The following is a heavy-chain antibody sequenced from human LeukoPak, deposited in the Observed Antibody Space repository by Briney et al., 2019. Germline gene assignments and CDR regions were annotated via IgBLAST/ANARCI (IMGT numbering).Heavy chain of an antibody. CDR3: ARGGIAVAGVAFDI. CDR1: GFTFSSYG. J-gene: IGHJ3*02. D-gene: IGHD6-19*01. Sequence: PGGSLRLSCAASGFTFSSYGMHWVRQAPGKGLEWVAFIRYDGSNKYYADSVKGRFTISRDNSKNTLYLQMNSLRAEDTAVYYCARGGIAVAGVAFDIWGQGTMVTVSS. V-gene: IGHV3-30*02. CDR2: IRYDGSNK.